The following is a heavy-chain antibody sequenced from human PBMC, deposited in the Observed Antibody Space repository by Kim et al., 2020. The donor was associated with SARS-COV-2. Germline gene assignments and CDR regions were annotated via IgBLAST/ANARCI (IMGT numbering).Heavy chain of an antibody. CDR1: GYTFTSYG. V-gene: IGHV1-18*01. CDR2: ISAYNGNT. D-gene: IGHD4-17*01. J-gene: IGHJ5*02. CDR3: ARAQDYGGYSWWFDP. Sequence: ASVKVSCKASGYTFTSYGISWVRQAPGQGLEWMGWISAYNGNTNYAQKLQGRVTMTTDTSTSTAYMELRSLRSDDTAVYYCARAQDYGGYSWWFDPWGQGTLVTVSS.